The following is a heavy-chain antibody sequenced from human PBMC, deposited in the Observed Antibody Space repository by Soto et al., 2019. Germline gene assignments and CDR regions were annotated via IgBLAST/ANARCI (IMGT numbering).Heavy chain of an antibody. CDR3: AKAQKIVGATNREGYYSYYYGMDV. D-gene: IGHD1-26*01. CDR1: GFTFSSYA. CDR2: ISGSGGST. V-gene: IGHV3-23*01. Sequence: EVQLLESGGGLVQPGGSLRLSCAASGFTFSSYAMRWVRQAPGKGLEWVSAISGSGGSTYYADSVKGRFTIARDNSKNTLYLQMNSLRAEDTAVYYCAKAQKIVGATNREGYYSYYYGMDVWGQGTTVTVSS. J-gene: IGHJ6*02.